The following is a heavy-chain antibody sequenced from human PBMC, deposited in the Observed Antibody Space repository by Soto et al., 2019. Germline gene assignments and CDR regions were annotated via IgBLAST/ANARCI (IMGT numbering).Heavy chain of an antibody. CDR3: AKDLFVGCGGDCWAY. CDR1: GFTFSSYA. CDR2: ISGSGGST. J-gene: IGHJ4*02. Sequence: EVQLLESGGGLVQPGGSLRLSCAASGFTFSSYAMSWVRQAPGKGLEWVSAISGSGGSTSYADSVKGRFTIARDNSKNTLYLQMNRLRAEDTAVYYCAKDLFVGCGGDCWAYWGQGTLVTVSS. D-gene: IGHD2-21*02. V-gene: IGHV3-23*01.